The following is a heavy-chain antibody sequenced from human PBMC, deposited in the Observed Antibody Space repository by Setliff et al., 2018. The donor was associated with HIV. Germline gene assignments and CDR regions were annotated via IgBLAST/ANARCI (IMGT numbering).Heavy chain of an antibody. D-gene: IGHD3-9*01. J-gene: IGHJ6*02. CDR3: ARVPIHFDWSPPTFDYYHGMDV. Sequence: SVKVSCKASGYTFTGYYMLWVRQAPGQGLEWMGWINPNSGGTTYAQKFQGRVTLTRDTSISTAYMEVSRLRSDDTAVYYCARVPIHFDWSPPTFDYYHGMDVWGQGTTVTVSS. CDR1: GYTFTGYY. V-gene: IGHV1-2*02. CDR2: INPNSGGT.